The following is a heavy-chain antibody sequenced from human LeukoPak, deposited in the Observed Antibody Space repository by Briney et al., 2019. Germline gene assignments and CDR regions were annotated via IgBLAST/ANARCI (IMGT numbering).Heavy chain of an antibody. D-gene: IGHD2-2*03. J-gene: IGHJ3*02. Sequence: SQTLSLTCTVSGGSISSGSYYWSWIRQPPGKGLEWIGYIYYSGSTNYNPSLKSRVTISVDTSKNQFSLKLSSVTAADTAVYYCARGWIHDAFDIWGQGTMVTVSS. CDR3: ARGWIHDAFDI. CDR2: IYYSGST. CDR1: GGSISSGSYY. V-gene: IGHV4-61*01.